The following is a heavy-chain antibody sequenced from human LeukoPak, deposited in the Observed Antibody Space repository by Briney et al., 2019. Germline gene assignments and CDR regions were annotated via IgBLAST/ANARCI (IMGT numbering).Heavy chain of an antibody. J-gene: IGHJ5*02. CDR2: INPSGGST. V-gene: IGHV1-46*01. CDR3: ARQPLGYCSGGSCFNWFDP. CDR1: GYTFTSYY. D-gene: IGHD2-15*01. Sequence: ASVKVSCKASGYTFTSYYMHWVRQAPGQGLEWMGIINPSGGSTSYAQKFQGRVTMTRDTSTSTVYMELSSLRSEDTAVYYCARQPLGYCSGGSCFNWFDPWGQGTLVTVSS.